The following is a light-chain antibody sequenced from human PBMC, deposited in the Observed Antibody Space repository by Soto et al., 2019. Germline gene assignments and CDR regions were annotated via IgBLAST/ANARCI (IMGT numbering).Light chain of an antibody. CDR2: GNS. V-gene: IGLV1-40*01. J-gene: IGLJ1*01. CDR3: QSHDSSLSVRYV. Sequence: QSVLTQPPSVSGAPGQRVTISCTGSSSNIGAGYDVHWYQQLPGTAPKLLIYGNSNRPSGVPDRFSGSKSGTSASLAITGLQAEDEADYYCQSHDSSLSVRYVFGTGTKLTVL. CDR1: SSNIGAGYD.